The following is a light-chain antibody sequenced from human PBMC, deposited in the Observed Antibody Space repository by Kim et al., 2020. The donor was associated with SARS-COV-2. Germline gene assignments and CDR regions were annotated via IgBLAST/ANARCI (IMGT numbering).Light chain of an antibody. V-gene: IGKV2D-29*01. CDR1: QSLVRSDGMTY. J-gene: IGKJ2*01. CDR3: TQNKQFPT. Sequence: IVMTQTPVSLSVTPGQPASMSCKSSQSLVRSDGMTYWYWYVQKTGQTPQLLIHEVSNRFSGVPDRFSGSGSGTDFTLKISRVEAEDVGIYFCTQNKQFPTCGQGTKLEIK. CDR2: EVS.